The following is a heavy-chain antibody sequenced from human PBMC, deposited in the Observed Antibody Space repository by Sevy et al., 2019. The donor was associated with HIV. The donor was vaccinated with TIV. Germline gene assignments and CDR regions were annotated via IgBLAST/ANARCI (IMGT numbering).Heavy chain of an antibody. D-gene: IGHD4-17*01. CDR1: EFTFSDYY. V-gene: IGHV3-11*01. Sequence: GGSLRLSCAASEFTFSDYYMSWIRQAPGKGLEWVSYISSSGSTIYYADSVKGRFTISRDNAKNSLYLQMNSLRAEDTAVYYCARARTRGVFDYWGQGTLVTVSS. CDR2: ISSSGSTI. CDR3: ARARTRGVFDY. J-gene: IGHJ4*02.